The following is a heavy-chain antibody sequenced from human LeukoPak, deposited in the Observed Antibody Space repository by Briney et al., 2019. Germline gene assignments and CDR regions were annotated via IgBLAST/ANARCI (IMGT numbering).Heavy chain of an antibody. CDR1: GGSISSSSYY. V-gene: IGHV4-39*01. CDR2: IYYSGST. CDR3: ATTPLLWFGELVRDY. J-gene: IGHJ4*02. Sequence: SETLSLTCTVSGGSISSSSYYWGWIRQPPGKGLEWIGSIYYSGSTYCNPSLKSRVTISVDTSKNQFSLKLSSVTAADTAVYYCATTPLLWFGELVRDYWGQGTLVTVSS. D-gene: IGHD3-10*01.